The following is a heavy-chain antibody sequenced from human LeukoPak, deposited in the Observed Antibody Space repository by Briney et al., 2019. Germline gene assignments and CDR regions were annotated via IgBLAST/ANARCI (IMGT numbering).Heavy chain of an antibody. D-gene: IGHD6-6*01. CDR2: IKPDGGER. CDR1: GFTFSSYW. V-gene: IGHV3-7*01. J-gene: IGHJ4*02. Sequence: GGSLRLSCAASGFTFSSYWMTWVRQAPGKGLEWVANIKPDGGERYYVDSVKGRFIISRDNAKSSLYLQMNSLRAEDTAVYYCARDGIAARPHINYYFDYWGQGTLVTVSS. CDR3: ARDGIAARPHINYYFDY.